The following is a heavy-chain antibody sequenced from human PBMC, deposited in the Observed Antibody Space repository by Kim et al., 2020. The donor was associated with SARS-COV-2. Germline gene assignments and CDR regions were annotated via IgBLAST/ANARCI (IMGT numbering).Heavy chain of an antibody. V-gene: IGHV3-7*03. D-gene: IGHD3-16*02. Sequence: GGSLRLSCAASGFTFSSYWMSWVRQAPGKGLEWVANIKQDGSEKYYVDSVKGRFTISRDNAKNSLYLQMNSLRAEDTAVYYCARVGYYDYVWGSYRYGPLDYWGQGTLVTVSS. CDR1: GFTFSSYW. J-gene: IGHJ4*02. CDR3: ARVGYYDYVWGSYRYGPLDY. CDR2: IKQDGSEK.